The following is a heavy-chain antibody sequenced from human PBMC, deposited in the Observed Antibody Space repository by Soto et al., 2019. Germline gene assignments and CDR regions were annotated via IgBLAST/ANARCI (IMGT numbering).Heavy chain of an antibody. J-gene: IGHJ6*01. V-gene: IGHV4-30-4*01. CDR2: IYYSGST. Sequence: SETLSLTCTVSGGSISSGDYYWSWIRQPPGKGLEWIGYIYYSGSTYYNPSLKSRVTISVDTSKNQFSLKLSSVTAADTAVYYCARGSYYYYSSGYYYYYGLDVSGQGTT. CDR1: GGSISSGDYY. D-gene: IGHD3-22*01. CDR3: ARGSYYYYSSGYYYYYGLDV.